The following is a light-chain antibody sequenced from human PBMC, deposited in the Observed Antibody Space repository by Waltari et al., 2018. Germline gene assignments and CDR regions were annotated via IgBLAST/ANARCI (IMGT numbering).Light chain of an antibody. Sequence: DIVMTQSPDALAVSLVDRATINCKYSQSVLYTSNSKNYLAWNQQKPGQPPKLLLYWASTRASGAPERFSGSGSGTDFTLTISSLQAEDVAVYYCHQYYSTPRTFGQGTKVEIK. CDR1: QSVLYTSNSKNY. V-gene: IGKV4-1*01. CDR2: WAS. CDR3: HQYYSTPRT. J-gene: IGKJ1*01.